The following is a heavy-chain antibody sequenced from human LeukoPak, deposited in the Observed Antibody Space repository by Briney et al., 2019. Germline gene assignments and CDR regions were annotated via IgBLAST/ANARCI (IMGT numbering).Heavy chain of an antibody. J-gene: IGHJ3*02. Sequence: PGSSLRLSCAASGFTFSSHGMHWVRQAPGKGLEWVAVIWYDGSNKFYADSVRGRFTISRDNSKNTLYVQMNSLRAEDTAVYYCARGRGSGWYDAFDIWGQGTMVTVSS. CDR1: GFTFSSHG. CDR3: ARGRGSGWYDAFDI. V-gene: IGHV3-33*01. CDR2: IWYDGSNK. D-gene: IGHD6-19*01.